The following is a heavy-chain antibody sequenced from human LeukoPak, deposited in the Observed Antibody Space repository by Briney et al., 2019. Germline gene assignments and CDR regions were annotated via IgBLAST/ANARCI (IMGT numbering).Heavy chain of an antibody. D-gene: IGHD2-15*01. J-gene: IGHJ4*02. CDR3: TAFGCSAGSCFSPFDH. CDR1: GLPFSKVW. V-gene: IGHV3-15*01. Sequence: AGGSLRLSCEAPGLPFSKVWMSWVRQVPGKGMEWVGRIKSNSDGGTTDYPAEVKGRLIISRDDSKNTVYLQMNSLKTEDTALYFCTAFGCSAGSCFSPFDHWGQGTLVTVS. CDR2: IKSNSDGGTT.